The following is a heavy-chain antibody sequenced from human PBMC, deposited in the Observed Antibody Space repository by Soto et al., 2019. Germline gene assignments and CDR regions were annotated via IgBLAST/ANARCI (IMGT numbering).Heavy chain of an antibody. D-gene: IGHD3-16*01. Sequence: QVQLVQSGAEVKKPGSSVKVSCKASGGTFSTSLISWVRQAPGQGLEWMGGIIPIFGTPNYAQKFQGRVTITADESTSTVYMELNSLRSEDTAMYYCARGYTDYYDHSYDFDSWGQGTQVTVSS. V-gene: IGHV1-69*01. CDR2: IIPIFGTP. CDR1: GGTFSTSL. J-gene: IGHJ4*02. CDR3: ARGYTDYYDHSYDFDS.